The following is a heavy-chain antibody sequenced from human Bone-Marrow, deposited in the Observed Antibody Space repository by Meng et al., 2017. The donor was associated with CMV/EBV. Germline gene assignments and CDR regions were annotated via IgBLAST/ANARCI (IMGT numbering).Heavy chain of an antibody. CDR2: ISSSSSYI. Sequence: GESLKISCAASGFTFSSYSMNWVRQAPGKGLEWVSSISSSSSYIYYADSVKGRFTISRDNAKNSLYLQMNRLRAEDTAVYYCARARFASDYDYVWGDDTGGYFDYWGQGTLVTVSS. CDR3: ARARFASDYDYVWGDDTGGYFDY. D-gene: IGHD3-16*01. J-gene: IGHJ4*02. V-gene: IGHV3-21*01. CDR1: GFTFSSYS.